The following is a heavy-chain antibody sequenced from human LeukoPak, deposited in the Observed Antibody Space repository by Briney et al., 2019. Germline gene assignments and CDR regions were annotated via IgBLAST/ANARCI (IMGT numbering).Heavy chain of an antibody. J-gene: IGHJ5*02. CDR2: IHYSGST. CDR1: GGSNSSSSYY. D-gene: IGHD1-26*01. CDR3: AGGVGATVNWFDP. V-gene: IGHV4-39*01. Sequence: SHTLSLTCTVSGGSNSSSSYYWGSIRQPPGKGLEWIGSIHYSGSTYYNPPLKSQDTISVNTSTNQFSLRLSSVTAADTAVYYCAGGVGATVNWFDPWGQGTLVTVSS.